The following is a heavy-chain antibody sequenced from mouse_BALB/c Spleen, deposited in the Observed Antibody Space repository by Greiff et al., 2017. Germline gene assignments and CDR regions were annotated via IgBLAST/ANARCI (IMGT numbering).Heavy chain of an antibody. CDR2: ISYDGSN. D-gene: IGHD1-1*01. V-gene: IGHV3-6*02. CDR1: GYSITSGYY. Sequence: EVKLMESGPGLVKPSQSLSLTCSATGYSITSGYYWNWIRQFPGNKLEWMGYISYDGSNNYNPSLKNRISITRDTSKNQFFLKLNSVTTEDTATYNCARGCYGRDYWGQGTSVTVSS. J-gene: IGHJ4*01. CDR3: ARGCYGRDY.